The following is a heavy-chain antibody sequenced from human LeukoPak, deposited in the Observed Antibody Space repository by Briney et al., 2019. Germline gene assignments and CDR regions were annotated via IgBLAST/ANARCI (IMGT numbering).Heavy chain of an antibody. Sequence: ASVKVSCKASGYTFTSYGISWVRQAPGQGLEWMGWISAYNGNTNYAQKLQGRVTMTTDTSTSTAYMELRSLRSDDTAVYYCARVVVATMIVVASPLGLVDYWGQGTLVTVSS. CDR2: ISAYNGNT. CDR3: ARVVVATMIVVASPLGLVDY. J-gene: IGHJ4*02. V-gene: IGHV1-18*01. CDR1: GYTFTSYG. D-gene: IGHD3-22*01.